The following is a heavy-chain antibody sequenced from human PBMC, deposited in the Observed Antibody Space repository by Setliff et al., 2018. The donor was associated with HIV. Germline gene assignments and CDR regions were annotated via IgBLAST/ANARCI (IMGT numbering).Heavy chain of an antibody. D-gene: IGHD5-18*01. CDR2: MSTGGGIK. J-gene: IGHJ1*01. V-gene: IGHV3-30*18. Sequence: HPGGSLRLSCAATGFTFSSYVLHWVRQAPGKGLEWVAVMSTGGGIKICADSVKGRFTISRDNSRNTLFLQMNSLRAEDTAMYYCAKVPSQKYNFGPNDFWGQGTLVTVSS. CDR3: AKVPSQKYNFGPNDF. CDR1: GFTFSSYV.